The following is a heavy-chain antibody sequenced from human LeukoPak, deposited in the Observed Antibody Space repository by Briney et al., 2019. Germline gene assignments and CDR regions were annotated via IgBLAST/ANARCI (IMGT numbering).Heavy chain of an antibody. CDR2: ITGDDST. J-gene: IGHJ4*02. CDR3: AKGHYDFRDY. Sequence: GGSLRLSCAASGFTFGTFAFSWVRQAPGKGLEWVSSITGDDSTYYADSVKGRFTISRDTSSNTLYPQMNSLRAEDTALYYCAKGHYDFRDYWGQGTLVTVSS. V-gene: IGHV3-23*01. D-gene: IGHD3-3*01. CDR1: GFTFGTFA.